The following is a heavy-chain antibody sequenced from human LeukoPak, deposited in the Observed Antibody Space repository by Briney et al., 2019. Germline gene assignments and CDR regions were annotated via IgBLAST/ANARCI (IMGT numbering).Heavy chain of an antibody. J-gene: IGHJ4*02. CDR1: GFTFSTFW. CDR2: INSDGSST. Sequence: GGSLRLSCAASGFTFSTFWMHWVRQAPGKGLVWVSGINSDGSSTTYADSVKGRFTISRDNSKNTLYLQMNSLRAEDTAVYYCAKDTYSTSPYYFDYWGQGTLVTVSS. D-gene: IGHD1-26*01. V-gene: IGHV3-74*03. CDR3: AKDTYSTSPYYFDY.